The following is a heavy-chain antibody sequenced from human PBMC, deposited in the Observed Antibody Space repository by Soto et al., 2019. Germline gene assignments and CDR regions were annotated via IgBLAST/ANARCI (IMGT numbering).Heavy chain of an antibody. CDR2: IIPIFGTA. J-gene: IGHJ4*02. CDR1: GYTFTSYG. CDR3: ARDRGDSTVTTRHFDY. V-gene: IGHV1-69*13. D-gene: IGHD4-17*01. Sequence: SVKVSCKASGYTFTSYGISWVRQAPGQGLEWMGGIIPIFGTANYAQKFQGRVTITADESTSTAYMELSSLRSEDTAVYYCARDRGDSTVTTRHFDYWGQGTLVTVSS.